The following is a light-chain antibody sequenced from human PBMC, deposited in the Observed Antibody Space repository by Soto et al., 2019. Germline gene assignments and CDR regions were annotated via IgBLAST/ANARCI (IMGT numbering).Light chain of an antibody. V-gene: IGKV3-15*01. Sequence: EIEMTQSPATLSLAPGERATLSCRASQSITSTVAWYQQKPGQAPRLLIYGASTRATAIPARFSGSGSGTEFTLTISSLEPEDFAVYYCQQRSNWLTFGGGTKVDIK. J-gene: IGKJ4*01. CDR1: QSITST. CDR3: QQRSNWLT. CDR2: GAS.